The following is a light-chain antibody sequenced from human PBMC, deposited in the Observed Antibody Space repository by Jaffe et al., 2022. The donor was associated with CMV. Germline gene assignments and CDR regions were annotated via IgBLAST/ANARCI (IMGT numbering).Light chain of an antibody. CDR1: SSNIGNNY. Sequence: QSVLTQPPSVSAAPGQRVTISCAGSSSNIGNNYVSWYQHLPGTAPKLLIYDNTKRPSGIPDRFSASKSGTSATLGITGLQTGDEADYYCGTWDSSLSAVIFGGGTKLTVL. J-gene: IGLJ2*01. V-gene: IGLV1-51*01. CDR3: GTWDSSLSAVI. CDR2: DNT.